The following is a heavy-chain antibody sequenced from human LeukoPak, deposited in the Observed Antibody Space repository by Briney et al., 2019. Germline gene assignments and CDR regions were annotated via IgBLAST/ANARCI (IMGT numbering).Heavy chain of an antibody. CDR3: ARGSGSCYFY. V-gene: IGHV4-39*07. CDR2: INHSGST. Sequence: SETLSLTCTVSGGSISSSSYYWGWIRQPPGKGLEWIGEINHSGSTNYNPSLKSRVTISVDTSKNQFSLKLSSVTAADTAVYYCARGSGSCYFYWGQGTLVTVSS. CDR1: GGSISSSSYY. D-gene: IGHD2-15*01. J-gene: IGHJ4*02.